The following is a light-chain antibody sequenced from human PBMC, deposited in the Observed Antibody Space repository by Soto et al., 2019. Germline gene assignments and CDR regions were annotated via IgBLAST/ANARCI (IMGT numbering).Light chain of an antibody. CDR3: CSYAGGTSVV. CDR2: EDI. J-gene: IGLJ2*01. V-gene: IGLV2-23*01. Sequence: QSALTQPASVSGSPGQSITISCTGTSSDVGRYSLVSWYQQHPGKAPKLMIYEDIERPSGVSNRFSGSKSGNTASLTIFGLQTEDEADYYCCSYAGGTSVVFGGGTKLTVL. CDR1: SSDVGRYSL.